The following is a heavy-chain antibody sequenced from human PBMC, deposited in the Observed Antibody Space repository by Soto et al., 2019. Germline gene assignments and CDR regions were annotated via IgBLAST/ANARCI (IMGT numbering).Heavy chain of an antibody. J-gene: IGHJ5*02. CDR1: GGSISSSSYY. CDR3: ARHPTSNWFDP. V-gene: IGHV4-39*01. D-gene: IGHD4-17*01. Sequence: SETLSLTTVSGGSISSSSYYWGWIRQPPGKGLEWIGSIYYSGSTYYNPSLKSRVTISVDTSKNQFSLKLSSVTAADTAVYYCARHPTSNWFDPWGQGTLVTVSS. CDR2: IYYSGST.